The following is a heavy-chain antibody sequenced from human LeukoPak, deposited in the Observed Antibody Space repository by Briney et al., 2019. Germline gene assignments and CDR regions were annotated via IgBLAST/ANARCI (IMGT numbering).Heavy chain of an antibody. CDR1: ASSFRRYA. J-gene: IGHJ5*02. CDR3: ARSSSSWYEVVGYNWFDA. D-gene: IGHD6-13*01. Sequence: PVKVCCKPSASSFRRYAIRWVREARSQELEWMGGIIPIFGTANYAQKYQGRVTITTYESTSTAYMELSSLRSEDTAVYYCARSSSSWYEVVGYNWFDAWGQGTLVTVSS. V-gene: IGHV1-69*05. CDR2: IIPIFGTA.